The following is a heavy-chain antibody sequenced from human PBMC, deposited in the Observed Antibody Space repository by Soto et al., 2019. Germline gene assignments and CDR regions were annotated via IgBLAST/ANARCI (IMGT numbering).Heavy chain of an antibody. CDR1: GDTFRSYA. V-gene: IGHV1-69*01. Sequence: QVQLVQSGAEVKKPGSSVKVSCKASGDTFRSYAISWVRQAPGQGLEWMGGIIPIFATANYAQKFQDRVTITADESTNTAYMDLSSLRSEDTAVYYCARGVSTGITDYFDYWGQGTLVTVSS. CDR3: ARGVSTGITDYFDY. D-gene: IGHD1-7*01. CDR2: IIPIFATA. J-gene: IGHJ4*02.